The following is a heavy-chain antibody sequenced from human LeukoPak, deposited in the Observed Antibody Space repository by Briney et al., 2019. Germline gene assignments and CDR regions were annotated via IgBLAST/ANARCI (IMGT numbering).Heavy chain of an antibody. CDR2: MNPNSGNT. CDR3: ARTNMVRGARWSPLGY. CDR1: GYTFTSYD. Sequence: ASVKVSCKASGYTFTSYDINWVRQATGQGLEWMGWMNPNSGNTGYAQKFQGRVTMTRNTSISTAYMELSSLRSEDTAVYYCARTNMVRGARWSPLGYWGQGTLVTVSS. J-gene: IGHJ4*02. D-gene: IGHD3-10*01. V-gene: IGHV1-8*01.